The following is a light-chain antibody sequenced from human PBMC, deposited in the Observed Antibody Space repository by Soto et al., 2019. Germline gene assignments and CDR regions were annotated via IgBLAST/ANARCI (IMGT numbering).Light chain of an antibody. Sequence: EIVLTQSPGTLSLSPGEEATLSCRASQTVNTNYLAWYQQKAGQAPRLLIYGTSSRATGIPDRFSGSGSGTDFTLTISRLEPEEFAVYYCQQYVSSPRTFGQGTKVEIK. CDR1: QTVNTNY. J-gene: IGKJ1*01. CDR3: QQYVSSPRT. V-gene: IGKV3-20*01. CDR2: GTS.